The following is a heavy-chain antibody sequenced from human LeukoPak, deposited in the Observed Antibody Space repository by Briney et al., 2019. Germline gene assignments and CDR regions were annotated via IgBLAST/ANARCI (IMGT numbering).Heavy chain of an antibody. CDR2: IGAGGTFT. CDR3: AEDLDYATYGYYFYY. D-gene: IGHD4-17*01. CDR1: GFTFSSYA. V-gene: IGHV3-23*01. J-gene: IGHJ4*02. Sequence: GGSLRLSCTASGFTFSSYAMNWVRQAPGKGLEWVSGIGAGGTFTYYADSVKGRFTISRDNSRNTLYLQMNSLRADDTAVYYCAEDLDYATYGYYFYYWGQGTLVTVSS.